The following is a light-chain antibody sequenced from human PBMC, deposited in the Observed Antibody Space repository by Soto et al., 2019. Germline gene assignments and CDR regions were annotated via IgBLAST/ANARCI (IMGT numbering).Light chain of an antibody. J-gene: IGLJ1*01. Sequence: QSALTQPASGSGSPGQSITISCTGTTRDVGSYDLVSWYQQHPGKAPKIMIYEVSKRPSGDSNRFSGSKSGNTASLTISGLQAEDEADYYCCSYAGGRSPYVFGTGTKVTVL. V-gene: IGLV2-23*02. CDR1: TRDVGSYDL. CDR2: EVS. CDR3: CSYAGGRSPYV.